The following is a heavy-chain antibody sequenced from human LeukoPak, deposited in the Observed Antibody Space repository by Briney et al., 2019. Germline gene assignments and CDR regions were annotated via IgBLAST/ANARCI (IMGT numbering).Heavy chain of an antibody. J-gene: IGHJ4*02. V-gene: IGHV3-23*01. Sequence: GGSLRLSCAASGFTFSSYGMSWVRQAPGKGLEWVSAISGSGGSTYYADSVKGRFTISRDNSKNTLYLQMNSLRAEDTAVYYCAKDPHITMVRGAPHFGHWGQGTLLTVSS. CDR2: ISGSGGST. CDR1: GFTFSSYG. D-gene: IGHD3-10*01. CDR3: AKDPHITMVRGAPHFGH.